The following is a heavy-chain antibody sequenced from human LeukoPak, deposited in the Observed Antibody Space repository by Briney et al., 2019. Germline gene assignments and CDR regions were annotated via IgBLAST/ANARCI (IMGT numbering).Heavy chain of an antibody. CDR1: GGTFSSYA. J-gene: IGHJ4*02. D-gene: IGHD3-22*01. Sequence: SVKVSCKASGGTFSSYAISWVRQAPGQGLEWMGRIIPIFGVANYAQKFQGRVTITADKSTSTAYMELSSLRSEDTAVYYCARDLGDYYDSSGYSYGYWGQGTLVTVSS. CDR2: IIPIFGVA. V-gene: IGHV1-69*04. CDR3: ARDLGDYYDSSGYSYGY.